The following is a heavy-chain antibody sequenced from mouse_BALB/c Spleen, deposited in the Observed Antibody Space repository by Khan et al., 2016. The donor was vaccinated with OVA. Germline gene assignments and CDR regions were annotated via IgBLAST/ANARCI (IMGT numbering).Heavy chain of an antibody. V-gene: IGHV3-2*02. Sequence: EVQLQESGPGLVKPSQSLSLTCTVTGYSITNDYAWNWIRQFPGNKLEWMGYISSTGSTSYNPSPKSRISITRDPSKNQFFLQLRSVTSEDTATYYCARSLYYNYGYALDYWGRGTSVTVSS. J-gene: IGHJ4*01. D-gene: IGHD2-4*01. CDR1: GYSITNDYA. CDR2: ISSTGST. CDR3: ARSLYYNYGYALDY.